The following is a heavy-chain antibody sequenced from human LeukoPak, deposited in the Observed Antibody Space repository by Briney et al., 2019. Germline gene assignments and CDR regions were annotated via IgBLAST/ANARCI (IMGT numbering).Heavy chain of an antibody. CDR2: LNPNTGDT. D-gene: IGHD2-15*01. V-gene: IGHV1-2*02. Sequence: ASVKVSCEASGYNFAHYHTHWLRQAPGQGLEWIGSLNPNTGDTLLAQRFKGRVTMARDTSITVGYMELKSLTFDDTAVDYCARDPDSGPDLWGQGTLVTVAS. J-gene: IGHJ4*02. CDR1: GYNFAHYH. CDR3: ARDPDSGPDL.